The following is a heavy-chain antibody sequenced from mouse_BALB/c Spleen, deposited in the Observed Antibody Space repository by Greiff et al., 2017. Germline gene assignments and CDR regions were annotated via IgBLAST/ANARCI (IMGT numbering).Heavy chain of an antibody. CDR3: ARNDDAMDY. CDR1: GFTFSSFV. D-gene: IGHD2-12*01. V-gene: IGHV5-17*02. Sequence: VQLKESGGGLVQPGGSRKLSCAASGFTFSSFVMHWVRQAPEKGLEWVAYISSGSSTIYYADTVKGRFTISRDNPKNTLFLQMTSLRSEDTAMYYCARNDDAMDYWGQGTSVTVSS. J-gene: IGHJ4*01. CDR2: ISSGSSTI.